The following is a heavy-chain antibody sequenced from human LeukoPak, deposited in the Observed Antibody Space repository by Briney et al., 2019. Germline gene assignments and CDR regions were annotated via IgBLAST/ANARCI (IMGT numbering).Heavy chain of an antibody. CDR3: ARGGIATTWFDP. D-gene: IGHD6-13*01. CDR2: INPNSGDT. V-gene: IGHV1-2*02. CDR1: GYTFTGYY. J-gene: IGHJ5*02. Sequence: AASVKVSCKASGYTFTGYYIHWVRQAPGQGLEYMGWINPNSGDTNYEQKFQGRVTMTRDTSIRTAYMEMNRLRSDDTGVYCCARGGIATTWFDPWGQGTLVTVSS.